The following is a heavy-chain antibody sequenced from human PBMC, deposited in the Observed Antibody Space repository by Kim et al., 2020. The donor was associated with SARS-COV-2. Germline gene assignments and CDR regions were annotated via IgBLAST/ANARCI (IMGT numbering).Heavy chain of an antibody. CDR3: AKDGGMTQLVSLYYFDY. V-gene: IGHV3-43*01. Sequence: VKGRFTISRDNSKNSLYLQMNSLRTEDTALYYCAKDGGMTQLVSLYYFDYWGQGTLVTVSS. J-gene: IGHJ4*02. D-gene: IGHD6-13*01.